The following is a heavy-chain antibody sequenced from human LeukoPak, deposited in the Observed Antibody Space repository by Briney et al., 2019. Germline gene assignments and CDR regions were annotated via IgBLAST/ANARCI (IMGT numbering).Heavy chain of an antibody. CDR3: ARHGVVAFGAFDI. CDR1: GFTFSRFA. J-gene: IGHJ3*02. CDR2: IGGLGEST. Sequence: PGGSLRLSCEASGFTFSRFAMTWVRQAPGKGLEWVSTIGGLGESTNYADSVKGRFTISRDNSKNTLYLQMNNLRVEDTAVYFCARHGVVAFGAFDIWGQGTMVTVSS. V-gene: IGHV3-23*01. D-gene: IGHD2-21*01.